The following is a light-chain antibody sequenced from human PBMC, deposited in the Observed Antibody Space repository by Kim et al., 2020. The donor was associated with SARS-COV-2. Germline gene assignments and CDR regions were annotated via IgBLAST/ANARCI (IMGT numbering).Light chain of an antibody. Sequence: AGERATLSCRASQSVSSSYLSWYQQKPGQAPRLLIYGASSRATGIPDRFSGSGSGTDFTLTISRLEPEDFAVYYCQQYGSSPCTFGQGTKVDIK. CDR2: GAS. CDR3: QQYGSSPCT. J-gene: IGKJ1*01. V-gene: IGKV3-20*01. CDR1: QSVSSSY.